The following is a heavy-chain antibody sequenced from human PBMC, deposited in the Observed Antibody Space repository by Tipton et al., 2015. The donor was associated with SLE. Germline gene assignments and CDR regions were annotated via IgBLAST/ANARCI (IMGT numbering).Heavy chain of an antibody. CDR2: IYYSGST. CDR3: AREGAALRRAFDI. V-gene: IGHV4-59*11. J-gene: IGHJ3*02. CDR1: GGSISSHY. Sequence: TLSLTCTVSGGSISSHYWSWIRQPPGKGLEWIGYIYYSGSTNYNPSLKSRVTISVDTSKNQFSLKLSSVTASDTAVYYCAREGAALRRAFDIWGQGTMVTVSS. D-gene: IGHD3-16*01.